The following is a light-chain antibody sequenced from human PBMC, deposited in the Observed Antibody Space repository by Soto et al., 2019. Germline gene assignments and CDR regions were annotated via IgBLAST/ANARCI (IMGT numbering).Light chain of an antibody. V-gene: IGLV4-69*01. Sequence: QPVLTQSPSASASLGASVKLTCTLSSGHSSSAIAWHQQQPEKGPRYLMRLNSDGSHTKGDGIPDRFSGSTSGTERYLTISSLQSEDEADYYCQTWGSGIPVIFGGGTKLTVL. CDR3: QTWGSGIPVI. CDR2: LNSDGSH. J-gene: IGLJ2*01. CDR1: SGHSSSA.